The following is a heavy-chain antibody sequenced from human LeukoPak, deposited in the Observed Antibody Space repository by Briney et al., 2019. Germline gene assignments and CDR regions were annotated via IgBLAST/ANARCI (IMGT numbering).Heavy chain of an antibody. V-gene: IGHV3-48*02. J-gene: IGHJ4*02. CDR2: ISSNRATI. CDR3: ASSGYARY. CDR1: GITFSSWS. Sequence: PGGSLRLSCAGSGITFSSWSMNWVRQAPGKGLEWVSFISSNRATIYYADSVKGRFTVSRDNAKNSLYLQVNRLRDEDTAVYYCASSGYARYWGQGTLVTVSS. D-gene: IGHD2-2*01.